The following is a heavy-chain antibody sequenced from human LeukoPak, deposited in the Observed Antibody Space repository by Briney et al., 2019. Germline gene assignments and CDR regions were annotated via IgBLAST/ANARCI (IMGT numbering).Heavy chain of an antibody. J-gene: IGHJ4*02. V-gene: IGHV3-30*02. CDR3: ARGGSYGGYHSY. Sequence: GSLRLSCASSGFTFSSYGMHWVRQAPGKGLEWVTFIRYDGSNKYYADSVKGRFPISRDNSKNTLYLQMNSLRAEDTALYYCARGGSYGGYHSYWGQGTLVTVSS. CDR2: IRYDGSNK. D-gene: IGHD4-23*01. CDR1: GFTFSSYG.